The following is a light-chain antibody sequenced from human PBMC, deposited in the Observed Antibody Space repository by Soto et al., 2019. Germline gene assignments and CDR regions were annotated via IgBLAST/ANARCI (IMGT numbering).Light chain of an antibody. V-gene: IGLV4-69*01. CDR3: QTWDTGIRV. Sequence: QLVLTQSPSASASLGASVKLTCTLDSGHSGHAITWLQQQPGKGPRYLMKLNDDGGRIKGDGVPDRFSGSSSGAERYLTISSLQSEDEADYYCQTWDTGIRVFGGGTKLTVL. J-gene: IGLJ3*02. CDR2: LNDDGGR. CDR1: SGHSGHA.